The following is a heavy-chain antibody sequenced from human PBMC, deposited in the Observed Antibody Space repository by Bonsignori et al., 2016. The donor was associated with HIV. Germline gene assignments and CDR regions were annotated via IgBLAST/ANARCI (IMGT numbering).Heavy chain of an antibody. CDR2: IYHSGNT. V-gene: IGHV4-30-2*01. Sequence: SETLSLTCAVSGGSISSGGYSWSWIRQPPGKGLEWIGYIYHSGNTYYAPSLKSRVTISVDRSKTQFSLNLTSVTAADTAVYFCARGDYYYYYMDVWGKGTTVTVSS. CDR3: ARGDYYYYYMDV. J-gene: IGHJ6*03. CDR1: GGSISSGGYS.